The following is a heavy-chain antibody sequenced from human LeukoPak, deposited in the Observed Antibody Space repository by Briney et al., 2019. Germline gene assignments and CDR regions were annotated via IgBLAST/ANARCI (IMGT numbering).Heavy chain of an antibody. D-gene: IGHD3-9*01. J-gene: IGHJ3*02. CDR3: ARRNVLTEGEALDI. CDR2: IYNSRST. CDR1: GGSISSYY. V-gene: IGHV4-59*08. Sequence: YPSETLSLTCTVSGGSISSYYWTWIRQPPGEGLEWIGYIYNSRSTNYNPSLNSRVTISADASKNQFSLKLNSVTAADTAVYYCARRNVLTEGEALDIWGQGTMVTVSS.